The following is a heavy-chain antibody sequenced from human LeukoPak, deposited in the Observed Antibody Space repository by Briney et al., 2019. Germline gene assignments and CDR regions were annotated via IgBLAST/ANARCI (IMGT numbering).Heavy chain of an antibody. CDR3: ARGTYYYDSSGYLAY. V-gene: IGHV3-64*01. CDR1: GFTFSSYA. Sequence: GGSLRLSCAASGFTFSSYAMHWVRQAPGKGLEYVSAISSNGGSTYYANSVKGRFTISRDNSKNTLYLQMGSLRAEDMAVYYCARGTYYYDSSGYLAYWGQGTLVTVSS. D-gene: IGHD3-22*01. J-gene: IGHJ4*02. CDR2: ISSNGGST.